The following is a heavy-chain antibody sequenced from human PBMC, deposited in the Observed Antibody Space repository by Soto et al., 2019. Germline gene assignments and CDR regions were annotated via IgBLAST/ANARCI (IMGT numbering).Heavy chain of an antibody. CDR3: ASTRGVYYFDY. V-gene: IGHV4-39*01. CDR1: GGSISSSSYY. J-gene: IGHJ4*02. CDR2: IYYSGST. Sequence: SETLSLTCIVSGGSISSSSYYWGWIRQPPGKGLEWIGSIYYSGSTYYNPSLKSRVTISVDTSKNQFSLKLSSVTAADTAVYYCASTRGVYYFDYWGQGTLVTVSS. D-gene: IGHD6-13*01.